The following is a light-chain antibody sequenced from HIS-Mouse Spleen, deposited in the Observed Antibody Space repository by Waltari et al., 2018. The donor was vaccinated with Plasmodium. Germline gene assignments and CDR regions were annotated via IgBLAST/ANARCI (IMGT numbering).Light chain of an antibody. CDR3: CSYAGSYTLV. J-gene: IGLJ2*01. CDR2: DVS. V-gene: IGLV2-11*01. Sequence: QSALTRPRSVSGSPGQSVTISCTGTRSDVGGYTHVSWYQQHPGKAPKLMIYDVSHRPSGVPDRFSGSKSGNTASLTISGLQAEDEADYYCCSYAGSYTLVFGGGTKLTVL. CDR1: RSDVGGYTH.